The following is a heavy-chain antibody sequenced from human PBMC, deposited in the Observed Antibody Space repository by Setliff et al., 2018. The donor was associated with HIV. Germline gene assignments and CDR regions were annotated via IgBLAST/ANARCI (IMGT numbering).Heavy chain of an antibody. D-gene: IGHD3-22*01. V-gene: IGHV1-69*06. CDR3: ARGPLDYYDSSGYLDAFDI. J-gene: IGHJ3*02. CDR1: GGPFATYA. CDR2: IVPIFGPG. Sequence: GASVKVSCKASGGPFATYAINWVRQAPGQGLEWMGRIVPIFGPGDYAQTFEGRITIMADRSTTTVHMELSGLTSDDTAVYYCARGPLDYYDSSGYLDAFDIWGQGTMVTVS.